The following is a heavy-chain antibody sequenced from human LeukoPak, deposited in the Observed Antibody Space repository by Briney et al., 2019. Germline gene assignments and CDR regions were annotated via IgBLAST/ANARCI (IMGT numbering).Heavy chain of an antibody. V-gene: IGHV1-69*04. CDR1: GGTFSSYA. Sequence: ASVKVSCKASGGTFSSYAISWVRQAPGQGLERMGRIIPILGIAHYAQKFQGRVTITADKSTSTAYMELSSLRSEDTAVYYCVRDLILSIAAVNAFDIWGQGTMVTVSS. J-gene: IGHJ3*02. D-gene: IGHD6-6*01. CDR2: IIPILGIA. CDR3: VRDLILSIAAVNAFDI.